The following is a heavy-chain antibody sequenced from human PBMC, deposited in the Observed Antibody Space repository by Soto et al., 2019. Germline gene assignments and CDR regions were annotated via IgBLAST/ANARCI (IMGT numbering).Heavy chain of an antibody. Sequence: QVQLVESGGGVVQPGTSLRLSCVVSGFTLSNTGVHWVRQAPGKGLEWVAMISHDGFSQHYVDSVRGRFTISRDNSKNPLYLQMDSLRPEATSVYYCAKDWGSSGWFNWFDSWGQGTLVIVSS. CDR1: GFTLSNTG. V-gene: IGHV3-30*18. D-gene: IGHD6-13*01. CDR2: ISHDGFSQ. J-gene: IGHJ5*01. CDR3: AKDWGSSGWFNWFDS.